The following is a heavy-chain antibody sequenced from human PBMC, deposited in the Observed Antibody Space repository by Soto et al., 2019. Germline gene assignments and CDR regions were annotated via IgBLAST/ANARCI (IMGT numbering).Heavy chain of an antibody. CDR3: ARGRAADTAMVKYYFDD. D-gene: IGHD5-18*01. J-gene: IGHJ4*02. CDR2: IIPIFGTA. V-gene: IGHV1-69*13. Sequence: SVKVSCKASGGTFSSYAISWVRQAPGQGLEWMGGIIPIFGTANYAQKFQGRVTITADESTSTAYMELSSLRSEDTAVYYCARGRAADTAMVKYYFDDWGQGTLVTVSS. CDR1: GGTFSSYA.